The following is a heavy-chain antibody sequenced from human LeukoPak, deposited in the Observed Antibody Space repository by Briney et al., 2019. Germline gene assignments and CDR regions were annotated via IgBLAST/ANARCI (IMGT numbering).Heavy chain of an antibody. CDR2: IKQDGSEK. V-gene: IGHV3-7*01. CDR3: ARGSKPGIAVAGPPDAFDI. Sequence: GGSLRLSCAASGFTFSSYWMSWVRQAPGKGLEWVANIKQDGSEKYYVDSVKGRFTISRDNAKNSLYLQMNSLRAEDTAVYYCARGSKPGIAVAGPPDAFDIWGQGTMVTVSS. D-gene: IGHD6-19*01. CDR1: GFTFSSYW. J-gene: IGHJ3*02.